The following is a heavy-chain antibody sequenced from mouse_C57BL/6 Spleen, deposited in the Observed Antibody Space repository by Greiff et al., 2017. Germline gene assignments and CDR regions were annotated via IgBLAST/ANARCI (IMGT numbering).Heavy chain of an antibody. J-gene: IGHJ4*01. D-gene: IGHD3-2*02. V-gene: IGHV1-52*01. CDR3: ARAQATLYAMDY. CDR2: IDPSDSET. CDR1: GYTFTSYW. Sequence: QVQLRQPGAELVRPGSSVKLSCKASGYTFTSYWMHWVKQRPIQGLEWIGNIDPSDSETHYNQKFKDKATLTVDKSSSTVYMQLSRLTSEDSAVYYCARAQATLYAMDYWGQGTSVTVSS.